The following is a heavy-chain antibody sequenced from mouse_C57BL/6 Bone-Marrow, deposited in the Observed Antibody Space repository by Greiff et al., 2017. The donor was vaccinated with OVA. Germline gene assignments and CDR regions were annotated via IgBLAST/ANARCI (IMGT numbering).Heavy chain of an antibody. V-gene: IGHV1-76*01. CDR1: GYTFTDYY. Sequence: VQLQQSGAELVRPGASVKLSCKASGYTFTDYYINWVKQRPGQGLEWIARIYPGSGNTYYNEKFKGKATLTAEKSSSTAYMQLSSLTSEDSAVYFCARRNYYGPNYFDYWGQGTTLTVSS. CDR2: IYPGSGNT. D-gene: IGHD1-1*01. J-gene: IGHJ2*01. CDR3: ARRNYYGPNYFDY.